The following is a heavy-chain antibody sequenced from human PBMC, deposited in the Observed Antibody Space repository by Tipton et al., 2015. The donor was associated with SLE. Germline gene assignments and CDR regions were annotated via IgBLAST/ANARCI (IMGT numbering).Heavy chain of an antibody. CDR1: GGSISTYY. D-gene: IGHD5-24*01. J-gene: IGHJ4*02. CDR3: ARGRADGYNSPYDY. V-gene: IGHV4-59*01. CDR2: IYDSVYT. Sequence: PGLVKPSETLSLTCTVSGGSISTYYWNWIRQPPGKGLEWIGYIYDSVYTNYNPSLKSRVTISVDTSKNQFSLKVSSVTAADTAVYYCARGRADGYNSPYDYWGQGTLVTVSS.